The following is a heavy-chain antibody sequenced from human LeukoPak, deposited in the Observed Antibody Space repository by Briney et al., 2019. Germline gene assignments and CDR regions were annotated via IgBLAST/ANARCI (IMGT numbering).Heavy chain of an antibody. CDR2: IIPIFGTA. V-gene: IGHV1-69*05. Sequence: SVKVSCKASGGTFSSYAISLVRQAPGQGLEWMGGIIPIFGTANYAQKFQGRVTITTDESTSTAYMELSSLRSEDTAVYYCARAVPLNDYLDYWGQGTLVTVSS. J-gene: IGHJ4*02. CDR3: ARAVPLNDYLDY. CDR1: GGTFSSYA.